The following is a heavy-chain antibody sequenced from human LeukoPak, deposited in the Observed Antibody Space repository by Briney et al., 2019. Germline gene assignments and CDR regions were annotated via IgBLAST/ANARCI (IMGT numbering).Heavy chain of an antibody. CDR1: GFTFSSYG. D-gene: IGHD3-22*01. J-gene: IGHJ3*02. CDR3: AKSPNYYDSSGYYYSGAFDI. V-gene: IGHV3-30*18. CDR2: ISYDGSNK. Sequence: GGSLRLSCAASGFTFSSYGMHWVRQAPGKGLEWVAVISYDGSNKYYADSEKGRFTISRDNSKNTLYLQMNSLRAEDTAVYYCAKSPNYYDSSGYYYSGAFDIWGQGTMVTVSS.